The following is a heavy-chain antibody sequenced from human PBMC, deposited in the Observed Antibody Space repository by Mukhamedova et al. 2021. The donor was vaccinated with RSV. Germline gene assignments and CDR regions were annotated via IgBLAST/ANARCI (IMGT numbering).Heavy chain of an antibody. CDR3: TRGHYGLVV. CDR2: ISTSSSYT. J-gene: IGHJ6*02. V-gene: IGHV3-11*06. Sequence: GRGLEWVSYISTSSSYTDYADSVKGRFTISRDNAKNSLYLQMDSLRAEDSALYYCTRGHYGLVVWGQGTTVTVSS.